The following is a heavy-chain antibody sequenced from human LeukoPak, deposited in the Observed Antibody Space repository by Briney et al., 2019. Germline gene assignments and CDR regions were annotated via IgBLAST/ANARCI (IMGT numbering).Heavy chain of an antibody. D-gene: IGHD3-10*01. Sequence: SETLSLTCAVYGGSFSGQYWGWIRQPPGKGLEWIGVINHGGSISYNASLKSRVTISLDTSKNQFSLKLSSVTAADTAVYYCAGGDYHGSESYANYWGQGTLVTVSS. J-gene: IGHJ4*02. CDR2: INHGGSI. CDR3: AGGDYHGSESYANY. V-gene: IGHV4-34*01. CDR1: GGSFSGQY.